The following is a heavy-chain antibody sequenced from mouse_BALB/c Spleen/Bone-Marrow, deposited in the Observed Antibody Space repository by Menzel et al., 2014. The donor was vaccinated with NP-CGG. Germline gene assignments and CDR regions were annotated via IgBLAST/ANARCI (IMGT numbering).Heavy chain of an antibody. J-gene: IGHJ2*01. V-gene: IGHV14-3*02. CDR3: ARYRLGTYFDY. CDR1: GFNIKDTY. CDR2: VDPANGNT. Sequence: AQLQQSGAELVKPGASVKLSCTASGFNIKDTYMHWVKQRPEQGLEWIGRVDPANGNTKYDPKFQGKATITADTSSNTACLQLSSLTSEDTAVYYCARYRLGTYFDYWGQGTTLTVSS. D-gene: IGHD2-14*01.